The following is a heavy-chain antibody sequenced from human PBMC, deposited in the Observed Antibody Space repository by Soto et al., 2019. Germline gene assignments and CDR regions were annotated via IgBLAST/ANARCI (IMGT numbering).Heavy chain of an antibody. D-gene: IGHD3-22*01. J-gene: IGHJ4*02. Sequence: QVQLQESGPGLVKPSETLSLTCAVSGDSISSQYWMWIRQPPGKGLESIGYLYYGRSANYNPSLKSRVTLSVDTSTNQCSLTLSSMTAADTAVYYCALRSMAVVPEYWGQGTLVTVSS. CDR3: ALRSMAVVPEY. V-gene: IGHV4-59*11. CDR2: LYYGRSA. CDR1: GDSISSQY.